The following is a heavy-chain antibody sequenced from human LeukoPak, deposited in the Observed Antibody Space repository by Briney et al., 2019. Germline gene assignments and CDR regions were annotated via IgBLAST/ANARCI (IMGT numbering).Heavy chain of an antibody. J-gene: IGHJ4*02. CDR1: GSSISSYC. Sequence: SETLSLTCTVSGSSISSYCWSWIRQPPGKGLEWIGFIYYSGSTNHNPSLKSRVTISVDTSKNQFSLKLSSVTAADTAVYYCARALYCSSTSYYAFFDYWGQGTLVTVSS. CDR3: ARALYCSSTSYYAFFDY. V-gene: IGHV4-59*01. CDR2: IYYSGST. D-gene: IGHD2-2*01.